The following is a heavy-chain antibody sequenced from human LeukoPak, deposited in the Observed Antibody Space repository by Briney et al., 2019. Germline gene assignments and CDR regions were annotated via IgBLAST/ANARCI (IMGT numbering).Heavy chain of an antibody. J-gene: IGHJ5*02. Sequence: SETLSLTCTVSGGSISSSSYYWGWIRQPPGKGLEWIGSIYYSGSTYYNPSLKSRVTMSVDTSKNQFSLKLSSVTAADTAVYYCARDQGITIFGVWFDPWGQGTLVTVSS. CDR1: GGSISSSSYY. V-gene: IGHV4-39*07. D-gene: IGHD3-3*01. CDR3: ARDQGITIFGVWFDP. CDR2: IYYSGST.